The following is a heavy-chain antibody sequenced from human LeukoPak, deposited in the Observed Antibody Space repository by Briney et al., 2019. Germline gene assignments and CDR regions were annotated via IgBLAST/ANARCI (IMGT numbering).Heavy chain of an antibody. CDR1: VGTVSSYA. J-gene: IGHJ4*02. CDR3: ARSRITIFGVVSAHFDY. V-gene: IGHV1-69*13. CDR2: IIPIFGTA. D-gene: IGHD3-3*01. Sequence: SVKLSCTASVGTVSSYAISWVRQAPGQGPEWMGGIIPIFGTANYAQKFQGRVTITADESTSTAYMELSSLRSEDTAVYYCARSRITIFGVVSAHFDYWGQGTLVTVSS.